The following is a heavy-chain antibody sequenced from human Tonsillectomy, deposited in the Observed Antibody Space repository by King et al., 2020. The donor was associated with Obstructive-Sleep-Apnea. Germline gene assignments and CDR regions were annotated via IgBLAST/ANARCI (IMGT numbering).Heavy chain of an antibody. CDR1: GFSLSNARMG. CDR2: IFSNDEK. Sequence: VTLKESGPVLVKPTETLTLTCTVSGFSLSNARMGVSWIRQPPGKALEWLAHIFSNDEKYYSTSLKSRLTISKENPKSQVVLTMTNMDPVDTATYYCARIVVVVPAARYYFDYWGQGTLVTVSS. J-gene: IGHJ4*02. CDR3: ARIVVVVPAARYYFDY. V-gene: IGHV2-26*01. D-gene: IGHD2-2*01.